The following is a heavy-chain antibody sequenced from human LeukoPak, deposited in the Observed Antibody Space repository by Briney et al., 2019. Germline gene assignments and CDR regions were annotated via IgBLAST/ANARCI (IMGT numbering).Heavy chain of an antibody. CDR3: AREYYSDNSGYSPDFDY. V-gene: IGHV3-30-3*01. J-gene: IGHJ4*02. D-gene: IGHD3-22*01. CDR2: IPYDGSNK. CDR1: GFTFGSYA. Sequence: GRSLRLSCAASGFTFGSYAMHWVRQAPGKGLGWVALIPYDGSNKYYADSVKDRFTISRDNSKNTLYLQMNSLRAEDTAVYYCAREYYSDNSGYSPDFDYWGQGSLVTVSS.